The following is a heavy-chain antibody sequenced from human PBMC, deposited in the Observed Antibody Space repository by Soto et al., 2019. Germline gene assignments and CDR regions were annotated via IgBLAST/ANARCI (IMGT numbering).Heavy chain of an antibody. V-gene: IGHV3-23*01. J-gene: IGHJ4*01. CDR2: ISGSGGST. CDR1: GFTFSSYA. CDR3: ATSHYSGYDVAY. Sequence: GVSLRLSCAASGFTFSSYAMSWVRQSPGKGLEWVSAISGSGGSTYYADSVKGRFTISRDNSKNTLYLQMNSLRAEDTAVYYCATSHYSGYDVAYWGHGTLVTVSS. D-gene: IGHD5-12*01.